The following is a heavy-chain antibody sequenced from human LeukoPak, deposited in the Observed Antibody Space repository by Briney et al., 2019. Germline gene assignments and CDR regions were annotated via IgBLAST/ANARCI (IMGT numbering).Heavy chain of an antibody. D-gene: IGHD3-16*01. Sequence: ASETLSLTCTVSGGSISSYYWSWIRQPAGKGLEWIGRIYTSGSTNYNPSLKSRVTMSVDTSKNQFSLKLSSVTAADTAVYYCARGEGFFGDRYYYYGMDVWGQGTTVTVSS. CDR3: ARGEGFFGDRYYYYGMDV. V-gene: IGHV4-4*07. CDR2: IYTSGST. J-gene: IGHJ6*02. CDR1: GGSISSYY.